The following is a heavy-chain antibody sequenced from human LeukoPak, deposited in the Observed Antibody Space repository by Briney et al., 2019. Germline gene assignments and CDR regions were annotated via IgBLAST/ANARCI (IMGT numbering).Heavy chain of an antibody. Sequence: SETVSLTCTVSGGSISSGGYYWSWIRQHPGKGLEWIGYIYYSGSTNYNPSLKSRVTISVDTSKNQFSLKLSSVTAADTAVYYCARGRENYYGSESYGYWGQGILVTVSS. CDR1: GGSISSGGYY. V-gene: IGHV4-61*08. D-gene: IGHD3-10*01. CDR2: IYYSGST. J-gene: IGHJ4*02. CDR3: ARGRENYYGSESYGY.